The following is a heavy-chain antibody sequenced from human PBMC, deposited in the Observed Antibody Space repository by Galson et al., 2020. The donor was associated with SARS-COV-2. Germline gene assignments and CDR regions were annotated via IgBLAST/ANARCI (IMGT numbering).Heavy chain of an antibody. CDR2: ISHDGRIE. J-gene: IGHJ3*02. D-gene: IGHD1-26*01. V-gene: IGHV3-30*04. CDR3: AKDVSGGASDI. CDR1: GFTFSNYA. Sequence: GGPLRLSCAASGFTFSNYAIHWVRQAPGKGLEWVAVISHDGRIEVYADSVKGRFTISRDNSENMVFLQVSSLRADDTALYYCAKDVSGGASDIWGQGTMVTVSS.